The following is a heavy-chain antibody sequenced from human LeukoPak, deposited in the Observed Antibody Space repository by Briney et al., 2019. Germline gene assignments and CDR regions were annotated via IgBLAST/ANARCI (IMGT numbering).Heavy chain of an antibody. CDR1: GGSISSTNYY. V-gene: IGHV4-39*01. CDR2: VYYGGST. Sequence: PSETLSLTCSVSGGSISSTNYYWGWIRQPPGKGLEWLGTVYYGGSTYYNPSLKSRLTISVDTSKNQFSLELNSVTAGDTAVYYCARSLAVSGTGFDFWGQGTLVTASS. D-gene: IGHD6-19*01. J-gene: IGHJ4*02. CDR3: ARSLAVSGTGFDF.